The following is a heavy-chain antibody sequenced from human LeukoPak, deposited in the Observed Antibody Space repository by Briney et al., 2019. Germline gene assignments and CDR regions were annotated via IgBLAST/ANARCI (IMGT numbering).Heavy chain of an antibody. CDR1: GFTFSAYW. CDR2: IRGDVTKT. J-gene: IGHJ4*02. CDR3: ARGKSLAAAACTDNFDY. V-gene: IGHV3-74*01. Sequence: GGSLSLSCTASGFTFSAYWVHWARQAPGGGLVWLSCIRGDVTKTTYSDSVKSRFILTRDNDKNTLFLQMSSLRAEDTAVYYCARGKSLAAAACTDNFDYWGQGTLVTVSS. D-gene: IGHD6-13*01.